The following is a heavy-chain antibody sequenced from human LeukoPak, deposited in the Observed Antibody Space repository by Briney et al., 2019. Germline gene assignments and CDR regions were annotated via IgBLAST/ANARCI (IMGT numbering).Heavy chain of an antibody. J-gene: IGHJ4*02. Sequence: PGGSLRLSCGASGFTFSSYAMSWVRQAPGKGLEWVSRIDSDGRITTYADSVKGRFTISRDNAKNTLYLQMNTLRDEDTAVYYCARDFNWNPPDYWGQGTLVTVSS. V-gene: IGHV3-74*01. D-gene: IGHD1-1*01. CDR2: IDSDGRIT. CDR1: GFTFSSYA. CDR3: ARDFNWNPPDY.